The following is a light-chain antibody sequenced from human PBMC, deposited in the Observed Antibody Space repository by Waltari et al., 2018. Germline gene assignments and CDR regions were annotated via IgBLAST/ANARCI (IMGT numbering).Light chain of an antibody. CDR2: DVS. V-gene: IGLV2-14*03. J-gene: IGLJ3*02. CDR1: SSDVGSYNS. CDR3: SSQSSNNVVL. Sequence: QSALTQPASVSGSPGQSITISCTGISSDVGSYNSVSWYQAHPGQGPKVIIYDVSDRPSGGSARVSGSKSGNTASLTISGLQAEDEADYYCSSQSSNNVVLFGGGTKVTVL.